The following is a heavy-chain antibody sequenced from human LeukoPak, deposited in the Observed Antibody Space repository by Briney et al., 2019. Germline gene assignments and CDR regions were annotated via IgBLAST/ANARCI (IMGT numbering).Heavy chain of an antibody. CDR1: GFTFSTYT. CDR2: IGGDGGGGT. D-gene: IGHD3-10*01. V-gene: IGHV3-23*01. J-gene: IGHJ4*02. Sequence: GGSLRLSCAASGFTFSTYTMAWVRQAPGGGLEWVSGIGGDGGGGTYYADSVKGRFAISRGNSKSTLYLQMNSLRAEDTAVYYCVKDFGRNLGGPGYWGRGTLVTVSS. CDR3: VKDFGRNLGGPGY.